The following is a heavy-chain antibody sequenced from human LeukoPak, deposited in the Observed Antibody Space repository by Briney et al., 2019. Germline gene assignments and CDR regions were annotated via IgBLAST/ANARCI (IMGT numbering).Heavy chain of an antibody. D-gene: IGHD6-19*01. Sequence: GASVKVSCKASGGTFSSYAISWVRQAPGQGLEWMGGIIPIFGTANYAQKFQGRVTITRDTSASTAYMELSSLRSEDTAVYYCAPVRPGAAGWRIDAFDIWGQGTMVTVSS. V-gene: IGHV1-69*05. J-gene: IGHJ3*02. CDR2: IIPIFGTA. CDR1: GGTFSSYA. CDR3: APVRPGAAGWRIDAFDI.